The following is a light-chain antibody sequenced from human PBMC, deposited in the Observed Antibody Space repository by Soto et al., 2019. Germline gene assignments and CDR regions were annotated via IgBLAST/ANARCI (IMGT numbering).Light chain of an antibody. V-gene: IGLV2-8*01. CDR3: SSYAGSNNFV. CDR2: EVS. CDR1: SSDVGDYNY. Sequence: QSALTQPPSASGSPGQSVTISCTGTSSDVGDYNYVSWYQQHPGKAPKLMIYEVSKRPSGVPDRFSGSKSGNTASLTVSGLQADDEADYYCSSYAGSNNFVFGGGTKVTVL. J-gene: IGLJ2*01.